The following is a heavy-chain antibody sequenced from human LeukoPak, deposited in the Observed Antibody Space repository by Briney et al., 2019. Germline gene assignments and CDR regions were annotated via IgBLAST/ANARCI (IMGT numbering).Heavy chain of an antibody. Sequence: GGSLRLSCAASGFIFSNYDMSWVRQAPGKGLEWVSTIRGNGGSTYYADSVMGRFISSRDNSRNTLYLQMSSLRAEDTAVYYCAKNQGRQWPATDYWGQGTLVTVSS. D-gene: IGHD6-19*01. CDR3: AKNQGRQWPATDY. V-gene: IGHV3-23*01. CDR2: IRGNGGST. J-gene: IGHJ4*02. CDR1: GFIFSNYD.